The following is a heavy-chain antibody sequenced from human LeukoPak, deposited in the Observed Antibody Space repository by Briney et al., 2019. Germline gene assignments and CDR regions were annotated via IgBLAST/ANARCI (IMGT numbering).Heavy chain of an antibody. Sequence: GGSLRLSCAASGFTFSSYWMSWVRQAPGKGLEWVANIKQDGSEKYYVDSVKGRFTISRDNSKNTLYLQMNSLRAEDTAVYYCAKEDDYGAYYFDYWGQGTLVTVSS. D-gene: IGHD4-17*01. J-gene: IGHJ4*02. CDR3: AKEDDYGAYYFDY. V-gene: IGHV3-7*01. CDR1: GFTFSSYW. CDR2: IKQDGSEK.